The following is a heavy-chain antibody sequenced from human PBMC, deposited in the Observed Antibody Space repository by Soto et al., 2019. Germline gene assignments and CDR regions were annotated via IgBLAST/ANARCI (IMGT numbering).Heavy chain of an antibody. D-gene: IGHD3-22*01. J-gene: IGHJ4*02. CDR1: GGSIGSGDYY. CDR3: ARAFDDSSGYYGGLGY. V-gene: IGHV4-30-4*01. Sequence: LCGGSIGSGDYYWSWIRQPPGKGLEWIGYMYYTGSTYYNPSLKSRLTISVDASKNQFSLKLSSVTAADTAVYYCARAFDDSSGYYGGLGYWGQGTLVTVSS. CDR2: MYYTGST.